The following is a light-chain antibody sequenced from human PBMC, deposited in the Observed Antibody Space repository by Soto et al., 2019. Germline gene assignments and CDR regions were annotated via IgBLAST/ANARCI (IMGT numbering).Light chain of an antibody. CDR3: CSYAGSSTPWV. CDR2: EVS. CDR1: SSDVGSYNL. V-gene: IGLV2-23*02. J-gene: IGLJ3*02. Sequence: QSVLTQPASVSESPGQSITISCTGTSSDVGSYNLVSWYQQHPGKAPKLMIYEVSKRPSGVSNRFSGSKSGNTASLTISGLQAEDEADYYCCSYAGSSTPWVFGGGTKLTVL.